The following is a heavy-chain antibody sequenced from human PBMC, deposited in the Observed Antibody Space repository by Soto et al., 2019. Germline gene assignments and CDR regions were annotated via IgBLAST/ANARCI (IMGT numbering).Heavy chain of an antibody. CDR3: ARSPHFDGFNDY. D-gene: IGHD3-9*01. CDR2: IYYSGST. J-gene: IGHJ4*02. Sequence: QVQLQESGPGLVKPSQTLSLTCTVSGDSISSGGYYWSWIRQHPGKGLEWSAHIYYSGSTYYNPSLKSRVTISVDTSKNQFSLNLSSVTEADTAVYYCARSPHFDGFNDYWGQGTLVTVSS. CDR1: GDSISSGGYY. V-gene: IGHV4-31*03.